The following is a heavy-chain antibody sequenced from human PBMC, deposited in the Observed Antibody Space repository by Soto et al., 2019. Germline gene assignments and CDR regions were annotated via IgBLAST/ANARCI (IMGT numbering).Heavy chain of an antibody. CDR3: ARDDEGGSDCDLGY. D-gene: IGHD1-26*01. CDR2: ISSDGSNK. CDR1: GFTFSSHA. J-gene: IGHJ4*02. V-gene: IGHV3-30-3*01. Sequence: QVQLVESGGGVVQPGRSLRLSCAVSGFTFSSHAMHWVSQAPGKGLEWVTLISSDGSNKYYADSVKGRFTTSRDNSKNTMYLQMNSLRVEDTAVYYCARDDEGGSDCDLGYWGQGALVTVSS.